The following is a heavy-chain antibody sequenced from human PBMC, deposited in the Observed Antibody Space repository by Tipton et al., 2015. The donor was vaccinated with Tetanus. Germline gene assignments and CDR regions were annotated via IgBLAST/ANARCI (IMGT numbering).Heavy chain of an antibody. D-gene: IGHD2-15*01. CDR1: GFTFSDYS. J-gene: IGHJ4*02. Sequence: SLRLSCAASGFTFSDYSMNWVRQAPGKGLEWVSSISGSSNYINYADSVKGRFTISRANARNSLYLQMNSLRGDDTGVYFCARVHSPVLLGRYPLDYWGQGTLVTVSS. CDR3: ARVHSPVLLGRYPLDY. V-gene: IGHV3-21*01. CDR2: ISGSSNYI.